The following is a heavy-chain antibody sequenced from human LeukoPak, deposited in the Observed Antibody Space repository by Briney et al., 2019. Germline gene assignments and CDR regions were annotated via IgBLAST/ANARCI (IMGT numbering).Heavy chain of an antibody. CDR1: GFTFDDYG. CDR2: INWNGGST. V-gene: IGHV3-20*04. CDR3: ARDPYSGNYGNYYYYYMDV. Sequence: PGGSLRLSCAASGFTFDDYGMSWVRQAPGKGLEWVSGINWNGGSTGYADSVKGRFTISRDNAKNSLYLQMNSLGPEDTAVYYCARDPYSGNYGNYYYYYMDVWGKGTTVTVSS. D-gene: IGHD1-26*01. J-gene: IGHJ6*03.